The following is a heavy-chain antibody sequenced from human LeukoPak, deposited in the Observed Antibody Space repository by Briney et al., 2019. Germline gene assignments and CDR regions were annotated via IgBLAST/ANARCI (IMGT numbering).Heavy chain of an antibody. CDR3: ANSYGDYSRGYFDY. J-gene: IGHJ4*02. V-gene: IGHV3-23*01. Sequence: GGSLRLSCAASGFTFSSYAMSWVRQAPGKGLEWVSAISGSGGTTYYADSVKGRFTISRDNSKNTLYLQMNSLRAEDTAVYYCANSYGDYSRGYFDYWSQGTLVAVSS. D-gene: IGHD4-17*01. CDR2: ISGSGGTT. CDR1: GFTFSSYA.